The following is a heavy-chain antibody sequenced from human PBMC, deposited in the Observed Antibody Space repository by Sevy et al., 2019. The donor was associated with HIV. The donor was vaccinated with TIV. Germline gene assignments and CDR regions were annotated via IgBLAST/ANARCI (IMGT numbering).Heavy chain of an antibody. D-gene: IGHD3-16*01. CDR3: VKDPLISRGADLFDY. CDR2: IKYDGGNK. CDR1: GFTFNSHG. V-gene: IGHV3-30*02. J-gene: IGHJ4*02. Sequence: GGSLRLSCATSGFTFNSHGMHWVRQAPGKGLEWVSFIKYDGGNKNYADSVKGRFTISRDNSKNTLYLQLSSLRTEDKALYYCVKDPLISRGADLFDYWGQGTLVTVSS.